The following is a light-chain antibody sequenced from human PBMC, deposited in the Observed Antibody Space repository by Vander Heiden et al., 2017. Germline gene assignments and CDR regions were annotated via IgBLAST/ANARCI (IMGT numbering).Light chain of an antibody. CDR3: QQYNSYLFT. V-gene: IGKV1-5*01. J-gene: IGKJ3*01. CDR1: QSVYTW. CDR2: DSS. Sequence: DIQMTQSPSTLSASVGDRVTITCRASQSVYTWVAWYQQRPGKAPKLLMYDSSILKSGVPARFSGSGSGTEFTLTISSLQPDDFATYYCQQYNSYLFTFGSGTTVDMK.